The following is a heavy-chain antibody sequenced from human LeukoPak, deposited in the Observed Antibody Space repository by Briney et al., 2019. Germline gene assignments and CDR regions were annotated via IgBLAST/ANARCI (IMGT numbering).Heavy chain of an antibody. CDR3: ARGHHYGSGPSYWYFDL. Sequence: ASETLSLTCTVSGGSISSYYWSWIRQPPGKGLEWIGYIYYSGSTNYNPSLKSRVTISVDTSKNQFSLKLSSVTAADTAVYYCARGHHYGSGPSYWYFDLWGRGTLVTVSS. CDR1: GGSISSYY. CDR2: IYYSGST. D-gene: IGHD3-10*01. J-gene: IGHJ2*01. V-gene: IGHV4-59*08.